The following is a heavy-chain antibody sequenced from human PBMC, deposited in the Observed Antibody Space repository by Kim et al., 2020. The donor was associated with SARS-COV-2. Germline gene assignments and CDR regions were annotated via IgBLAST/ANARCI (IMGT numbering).Heavy chain of an antibody. Sequence: GESLKISCKGSGYSFTSYWISWVRQMPGKGLEWMGRIDPSDSYTNYSPSFQGHVTISADKSISTAYLQWSSLKASDTAMYYCASQWSSVAGTSYSDYWGQGTLVTVSS. CDR3: ASQWSSVAGTSYSDY. V-gene: IGHV5-10-1*01. CDR1: GYSFTSYW. J-gene: IGHJ4*02. D-gene: IGHD6-19*01. CDR2: IDPSDSYT.